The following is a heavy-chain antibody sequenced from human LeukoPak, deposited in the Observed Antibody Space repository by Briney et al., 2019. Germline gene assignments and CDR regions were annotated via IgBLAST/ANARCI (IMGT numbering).Heavy chain of an antibody. CDR3: AKDTRATVTTGNWFDP. D-gene: IGHD4-17*01. CDR2: IRYDGGNK. CDR1: GFTFSSYG. J-gene: IGHJ5*02. Sequence: GGSLRLSCAASGFTFSSYGMHWVRQAPGKGLEWVAFIRYDGGNKYYADSVKGRFTISRDNSKNMLYLQMNSLSAEDTAMYYCAKDTRATVTTGNWFDPWGQGTLVTVSS. V-gene: IGHV3-30*02.